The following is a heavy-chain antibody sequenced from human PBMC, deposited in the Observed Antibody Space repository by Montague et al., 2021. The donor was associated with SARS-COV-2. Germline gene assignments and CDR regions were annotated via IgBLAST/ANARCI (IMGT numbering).Heavy chain of an antibody. D-gene: IGHD3-3*01. CDR2: IWYDGSNK. Sequence: SLRLSCAASGFTFSSYGMHWVRQAPGKGLEWVAVIWYDGSNKYYADSVKGRFTISRDKSKNTLYLQMNSLRAEDTAVYYCARSKGVVINGVWDYWGQGTLVTVSS. V-gene: IGHV3-33*01. J-gene: IGHJ4*02. CDR3: ARSKGVVINGVWDY. CDR1: GFTFSSYG.